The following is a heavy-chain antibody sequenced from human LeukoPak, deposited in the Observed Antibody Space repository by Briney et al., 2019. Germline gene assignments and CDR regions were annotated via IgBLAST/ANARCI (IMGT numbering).Heavy chain of an antibody. CDR1: GGPIRGYY. V-gene: IGHV4-4*07. J-gene: IGHJ6*03. Sequence: SETLSLTCTVSGGPIRGYYWSWIRQPAGKGLEWIGRIYTSGSTNYNPSLKSRVTMSVDTSKNQFSLKLSSVTAADTAVYYCARETHSSGWYWGYYYYYMDVWGKGTTVTISS. CDR3: ARETHSSGWYWGYYYYYMDV. D-gene: IGHD6-19*01. CDR2: IYTSGST.